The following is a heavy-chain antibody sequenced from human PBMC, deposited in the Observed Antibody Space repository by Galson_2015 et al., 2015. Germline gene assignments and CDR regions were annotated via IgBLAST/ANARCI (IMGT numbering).Heavy chain of an antibody. J-gene: IGHJ3*02. V-gene: IGHV4-61*01. Sequence: SETLSLTCTVSGGSVNSGTYYWSWIRQPPGKGLEWVGYLYYTGNTNYNPSLKSRLTISVDTSKNQFSLKLRSVTSADTAMYYCARAPYYYDSSGYYLGAFDIWGQGTVVAVSS. CDR2: LYYTGNT. CDR1: GGSVNSGTYY. CDR3: ARAPYYYDSSGYYLGAFDI. D-gene: IGHD3-22*01.